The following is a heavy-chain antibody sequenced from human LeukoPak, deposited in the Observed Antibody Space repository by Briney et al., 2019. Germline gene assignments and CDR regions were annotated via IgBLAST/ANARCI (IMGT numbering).Heavy chain of an antibody. J-gene: IGHJ6*03. Sequence: ASEKVSCKASGYTFTGYYMHWVRQAPGQGLEWMGWINPNSGGTNYAQKFQGRVTMTRDTSISTAYMELSRLRSDDTAVYYCARGLSLGAAFLSGYYMDVWGKGTTVTISS. V-gene: IGHV1-2*02. CDR1: GYTFTGYY. CDR2: INPNSGGT. D-gene: IGHD3-3*02. CDR3: ARGLSLGAAFLSGYYMDV.